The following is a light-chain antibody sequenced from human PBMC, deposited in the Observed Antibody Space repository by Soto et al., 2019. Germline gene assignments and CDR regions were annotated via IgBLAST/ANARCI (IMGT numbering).Light chain of an antibody. Sequence: ESVLTQSPGILYLSPGERATLSCRASQTIYRSDLAWYQQKPGQAPRLLIYGASTRATGIPDRFSGSGSGTDFTLTISRLDPEDFAVYYCQRYGSSPAFFGGGTQVDIK. CDR2: GAS. V-gene: IGKV3-20*01. J-gene: IGKJ4*01. CDR1: QTIYRSD. CDR3: QRYGSSPAF.